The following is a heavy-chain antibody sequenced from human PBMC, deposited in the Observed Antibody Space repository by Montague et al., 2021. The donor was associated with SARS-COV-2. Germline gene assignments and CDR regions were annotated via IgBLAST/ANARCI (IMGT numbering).Heavy chain of an antibody. CDR1: GYSISDGYY. D-gene: IGHD3-3*01. V-gene: IGHV4-38-2*02. J-gene: IGHJ6*02. Sequence: SETLSLTCTVSGYSISDGYYWVWIRQPPGKGLEWIWNIFQSGTTXXNPSLERRSTMSVDTSKNQFSLKLSSVTAADTAVYYCAREHWENYYDFWSGTNLASDYPYYGMDVWGQGTTVTVSS. CDR2: IFQSGTT. CDR3: AREHWENYYDFWSGTNLASDYPYYGMDV.